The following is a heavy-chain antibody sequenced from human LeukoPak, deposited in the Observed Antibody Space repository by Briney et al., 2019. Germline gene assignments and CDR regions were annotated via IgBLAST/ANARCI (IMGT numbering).Heavy chain of an antibody. Sequence: EASVTVSCKASGYTFTGYYMHWVRQAPGQGLEWMGIINSSGGTTSYAQKFQGRVTMTRDTSTSTVYMELSSLRSEDTAVYYCARGGWYYFDYWGQGTLVTVSS. CDR3: ARGGWYYFDY. J-gene: IGHJ4*02. V-gene: IGHV1-46*01. D-gene: IGHD6-19*01. CDR1: GYTFTGYY. CDR2: INSSGGTT.